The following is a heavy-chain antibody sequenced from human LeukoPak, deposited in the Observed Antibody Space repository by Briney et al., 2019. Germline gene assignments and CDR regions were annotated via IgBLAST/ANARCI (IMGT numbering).Heavy chain of an antibody. CDR1: GGSFSGYY. CDR3: ARTNPYDILTGYPRPFDY. CDR2: INHSGST. Sequence: SETLSLTCAVYGGSFSGYYWSWIRQPPGKGLEWIGEINHSGSTNYNPSLKSRVTISVDTSKNQFSLKLSSVTAADTAVYYCARTNPYDILTGYPRPFDYWGQGTLVTVSS. V-gene: IGHV4-34*01. D-gene: IGHD3-9*01. J-gene: IGHJ4*02.